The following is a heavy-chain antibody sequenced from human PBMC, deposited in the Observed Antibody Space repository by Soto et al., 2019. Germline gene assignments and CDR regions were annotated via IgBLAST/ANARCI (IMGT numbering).Heavy chain of an antibody. J-gene: IGHJ5*02. V-gene: IGHV3-48*01. Sequence: EVQLVESGGGLVQPGGSLRLSCAASGFTFSSYSMNWVRQAPGKGLEWVSYISSSSSTLYYADSVKGRFTISRDNAKNSLYLQMNSLRAEDTAVYYCARDRVITFGGVMELNWFDPWGQGTLVTVSS. CDR1: GFTFSSYS. CDR3: ARDRVITFGGVMELNWFDP. D-gene: IGHD3-16*01. CDR2: ISSSSSTL.